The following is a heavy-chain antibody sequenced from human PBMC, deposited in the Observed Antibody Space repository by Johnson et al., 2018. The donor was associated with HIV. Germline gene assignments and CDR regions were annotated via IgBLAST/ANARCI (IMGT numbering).Heavy chain of an antibody. CDR3: AKDQGGNSGNDAFNI. V-gene: IGHV3-30*04. CDR2: LSYDGSIK. J-gene: IGHJ3*02. Sequence: QVQLVESGGGVVRPGRSLRLSCAASGFTFSTYAVHWVRQAPGKGLEWVAVLSYDGSIKYYADSVKGRFTISRDNSKNTLYLQMNSLRAEDTAVYYCAKDQGGNSGNDAFNIWGQGTMDTVTS. CDR1: GFTFSTYA. D-gene: IGHD4-23*01.